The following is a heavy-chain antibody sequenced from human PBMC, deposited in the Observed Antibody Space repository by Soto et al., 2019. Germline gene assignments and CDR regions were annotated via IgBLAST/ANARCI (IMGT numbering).Heavy chain of an antibody. V-gene: IGHV4-59*01. D-gene: IGHD3-22*01. CDR1: GGSISSYY. CDR3: ASSIVTKHYYYYYYGMDV. J-gene: IGHJ6*02. CDR2: IYYSGST. Sequence: PSETLSLTCTVSGGSISSYYWSWIRQPPGKGLEWIGYIYYSGSTNYNPSLKSRVTISVDTSKNQFSLKLSSVTAADTAVYYCASSIVTKHYYYYYYGMDVWGQGTTVTVSS.